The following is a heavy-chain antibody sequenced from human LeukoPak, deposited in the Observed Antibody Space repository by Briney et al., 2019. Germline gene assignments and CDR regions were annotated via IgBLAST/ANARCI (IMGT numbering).Heavy chain of an antibody. V-gene: IGHV3-66*01. CDR3: ARVPYYYDSSGYYQEAFDI. J-gene: IGHJ3*02. Sequence: PGGSLRLSCAASGFTVSSNYMSWVRQAPGKGLEWVSVIYSGGSTYYADSVKGRFTISRDNSKNTLYLQMNSLRAEDTAVYYCARVPYYYDSSGYYQEAFDIWGQGTMVTVSS. CDR2: IYSGGST. CDR1: GFTVSSNY. D-gene: IGHD3-22*01.